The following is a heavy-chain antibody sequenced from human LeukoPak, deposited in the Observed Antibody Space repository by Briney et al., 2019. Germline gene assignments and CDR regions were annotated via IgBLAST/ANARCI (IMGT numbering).Heavy chain of an antibody. J-gene: IGHJ4*02. CDR3: ARQPYYDFWSGYYTGFDLDY. CDR2: INPNSGGT. CDR1: GYTFTDYY. Sequence: ASVKVSCKASGYTFTDYYIHWVRQAPGQGLEWMGWINPNSGGTNYAQKFQGRVTMTRDTSISTAYMELSRLRSDDTAVYYCARQPYYDFWSGYYTGFDLDYWGQGTLVTVSS. V-gene: IGHV1-2*02. D-gene: IGHD3-3*01.